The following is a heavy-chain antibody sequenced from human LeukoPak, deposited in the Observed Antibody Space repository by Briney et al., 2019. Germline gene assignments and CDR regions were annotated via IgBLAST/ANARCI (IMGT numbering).Heavy chain of an antibody. V-gene: IGHV1-69*13. CDR3: ARIYCSGGSCYSGDAFDI. CDR2: IIPIFGTA. D-gene: IGHD2-15*01. Sequence: GASVKVSCKASGGTFSSYAISWVRQAPGQGLEWMGGIIPIFGTANYAQKFQGRVTITADESTSTAYMELSSLRSEDTAVYYCARIYCSGGSCYSGDAFDIWGQGTMVTVSS. CDR1: GGTFSSYA. J-gene: IGHJ3*02.